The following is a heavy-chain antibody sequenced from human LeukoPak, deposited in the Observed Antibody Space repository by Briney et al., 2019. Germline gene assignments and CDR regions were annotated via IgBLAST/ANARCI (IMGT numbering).Heavy chain of an antibody. CDR3: AKTTTGYSSGRYPGWPVDY. J-gene: IGHJ4*02. CDR1: GFTFSSYA. Sequence: GGSLRLSCAASGFTFSSYAVSWVRQAPGKGLEWVSAIRGSGGGTYYADSVKGRFTISRDNSKNTLYLQMSSLSTEDTAVYYCAKTTTGYSSGRYPGWPVDYWGQGTLVTVSS. D-gene: IGHD6-19*01. V-gene: IGHV3-23*01. CDR2: IRGSGGGT.